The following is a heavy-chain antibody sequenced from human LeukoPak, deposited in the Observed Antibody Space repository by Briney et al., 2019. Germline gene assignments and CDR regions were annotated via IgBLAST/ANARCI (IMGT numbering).Heavy chain of an antibody. CDR1: GFAFDDFA. Sequence: SGGSLRLSCTTSGFAFDDFAMSWVRQPAGKGLEWVGFIRRRAYGGAAEYAASVKGRFIISRDDSKGIAYLQMNSLKTEDTAVYYCSRNGLVDLDYWGQGSRVIVSP. J-gene: IGHJ4*02. V-gene: IGHV3-49*04. CDR3: SRNGLVDLDY. CDR2: IRRRAYGGAA.